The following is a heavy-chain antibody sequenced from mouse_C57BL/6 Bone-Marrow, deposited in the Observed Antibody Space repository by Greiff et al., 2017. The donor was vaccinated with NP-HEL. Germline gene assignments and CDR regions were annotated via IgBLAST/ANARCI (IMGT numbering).Heavy chain of an antibody. D-gene: IGHD3-3*01. CDR3: ARGPRDIDY. CDR2: IHPNSGST. Sequence: QVQLQQPGAELVKPGASVKLSCKASGYTFTSYWMHWVKQRPGQGLEWIGMIHPNSGSTNYNEKFKSKATLTVDKSSSTAYTQLSSLTSEDSAVYYCARGPRDIDYWGQGTTLTVSS. V-gene: IGHV1-64*01. J-gene: IGHJ2*01. CDR1: GYTFTSYW.